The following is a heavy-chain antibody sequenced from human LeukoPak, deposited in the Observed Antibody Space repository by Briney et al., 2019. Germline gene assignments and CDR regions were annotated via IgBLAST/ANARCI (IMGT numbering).Heavy chain of an antibody. J-gene: IGHJ4*02. CDR2: IYSDGNT. Sequence: GGSLRLSCAASGFTVSSRYTTWVRQAPGKGLEWVSVIYSDGNTYYADSVKGRFTIFRDNSKNTIYLQMNSLRAEDTAVYYCATSAWDDWGQGTLVTVSS. CDR3: ATSAWDD. CDR1: GFTVSSRY. V-gene: IGHV3-66*01.